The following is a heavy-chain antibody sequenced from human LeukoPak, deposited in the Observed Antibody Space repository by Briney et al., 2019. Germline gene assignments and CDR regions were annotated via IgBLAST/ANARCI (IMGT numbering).Heavy chain of an antibody. CDR1: GYTFTSYV. CDR2: INPNRGNT. CDR3: ARGRYYGSGSYPYYYYYMDV. D-gene: IGHD3-10*01. J-gene: IGHJ6*03. Sequence: GASVKVSCKASGYTFTSYVSNWVRQATGQGLEWMGWINPNRGNTGYAQKFQGRVTITRNTSISTAYMELSSLRSEDTAVYYCARGRYYGSGSYPYYYYYMDVWGKGTTVTVSS. V-gene: IGHV1-8*03.